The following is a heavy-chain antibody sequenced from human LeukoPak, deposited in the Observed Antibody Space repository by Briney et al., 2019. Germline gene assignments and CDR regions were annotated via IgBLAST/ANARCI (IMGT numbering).Heavy chain of an antibody. V-gene: IGHV1-58*01. CDR3: AAAPGYCSSTSCHHYYYYGMDV. Sequence: SVTVSCKASGFTFTSSAVQWVRQARGQRLEWMGWIFVGSGNTNYAQKFQERVTITRDMSTSTAYMELSSLRSEDTAVYYCAAAPGYCSSTSCHHYYYYGMDVWGKGTTVTVSS. D-gene: IGHD2-2*01. CDR1: GFTFTSSA. J-gene: IGHJ6*04. CDR2: IFVGSGNT.